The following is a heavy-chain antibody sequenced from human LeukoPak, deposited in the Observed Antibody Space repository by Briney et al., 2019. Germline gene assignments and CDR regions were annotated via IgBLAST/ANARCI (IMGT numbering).Heavy chain of an antibody. CDR2: IYYDGSNK. Sequence: GGSLRLSCAASGFIFSSYGMHWVRQAPGKGLEWVAVIYYDGSNKYYADSVRGRFTISRDNSKNTLFLQMSSLRAEDTAVYYCAKDTFYSSGVYGLDVWGQGTTVTVSS. J-gene: IGHJ6*02. V-gene: IGHV3-33*06. CDR1: GFIFSSYG. CDR3: AKDTFYSSGVYGLDV. D-gene: IGHD3-22*01.